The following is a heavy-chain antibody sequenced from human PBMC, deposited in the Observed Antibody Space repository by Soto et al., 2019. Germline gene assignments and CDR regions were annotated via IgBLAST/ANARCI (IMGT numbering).Heavy chain of an antibody. CDR3: ARDPDGIIDFDY. Sequence: PGGSLRLSCAVSGFTFSSFCMNWVRQAPGKGLEWISYITSDSSTRHYADFVKGRFTISRDNAKNSLYLQMNSLRDEDTAVYFCARDPDGIIDFDYWGQGTQVTVSS. D-gene: IGHD3-10*01. CDR1: GFTFSSFC. V-gene: IGHV3-48*02. CDR2: ITSDSSTR. J-gene: IGHJ4*02.